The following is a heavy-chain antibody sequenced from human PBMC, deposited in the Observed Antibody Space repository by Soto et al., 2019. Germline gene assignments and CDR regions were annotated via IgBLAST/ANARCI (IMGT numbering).Heavy chain of an antibody. CDR2: IHYSGST. D-gene: IGHD4-4*01. CDR3: ARGGYTVTTRYYYAMDV. Sequence: QVQLQESGPGLVKPSQTLSLTCTVSGGSITSGDDYWSWIRQPPGKGLEWIAYIHYSGSTYYNPSLKSRVTISVDTSKNQFSLKPSSVTAADTAVYYCARGGYTVTTRYYYAMDVWGQGTTVTVSS. V-gene: IGHV4-30-4*01. CDR1: GGSITSGDDY. J-gene: IGHJ6*02.